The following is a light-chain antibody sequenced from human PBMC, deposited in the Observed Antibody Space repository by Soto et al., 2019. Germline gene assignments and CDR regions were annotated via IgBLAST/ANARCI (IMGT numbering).Light chain of an antibody. CDR1: QSVSSSY. CDR2: GAS. J-gene: IGKJ5*01. V-gene: IGKV3-20*01. Sequence: EIVLTQSPGTLSLSPGERATLSCKASQSVSSSYLAWYRQKPGQAPRLLIYGASSRATGIPDRFSGSGSGTDFTLTISRLEPEDFAVYYCQQYGSSPKITFGQGTRLEI. CDR3: QQYGSSPKIT.